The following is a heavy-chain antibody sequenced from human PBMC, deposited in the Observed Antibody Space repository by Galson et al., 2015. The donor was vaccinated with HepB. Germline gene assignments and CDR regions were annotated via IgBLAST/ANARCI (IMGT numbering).Heavy chain of an antibody. Sequence: SVKASCKASGFTLTDYYMYWVRQTPGQGLEWVGWIHPKSGGTGYAQKFQGRVAMTRDTSISTLYMELSSLRSDDTAIYYCARDGVAIMVELDYWGQGTLLTVSS. CDR1: GFTLTDYY. CDR2: IHPKSGGT. V-gene: IGHV1-2*02. D-gene: IGHD3-10*01. CDR3: ARDGVAIMVELDY. J-gene: IGHJ4*02.